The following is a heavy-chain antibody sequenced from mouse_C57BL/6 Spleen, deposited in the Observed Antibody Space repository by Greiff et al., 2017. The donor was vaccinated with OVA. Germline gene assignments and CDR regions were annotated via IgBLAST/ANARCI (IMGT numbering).Heavy chain of an antibody. V-gene: IGHV1-59*01. Sequence: QVQLKQPGAELVRPGPSVKLSCKASGYTFTSYWMHWVKQRPGQGLEWIGVIDPSDSYTNYNQKFKGKATLTVDTSSSTAYMQLSSLTSEDSAVYYCARGGYFDYWGQGTTLTVSS. CDR1: GYTFTSYW. CDR2: IDPSDSYT. J-gene: IGHJ2*01. CDR3: ARGGYFDY.